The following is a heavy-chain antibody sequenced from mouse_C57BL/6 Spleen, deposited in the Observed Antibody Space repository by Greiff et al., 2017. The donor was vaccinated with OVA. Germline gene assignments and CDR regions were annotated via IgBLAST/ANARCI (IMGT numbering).Heavy chain of an antibody. Sequence: VKLQQPGAELVRPGSSVKLSCKASGYTFTSYWMHWVKQRPIQGLEWIGNIDPSDSETHYNQKFKDKATLTVDKSSSTAYMQLSSLTSEDSAVYYCARYDYGSRSSLDFDVWGTGTTVTVSS. CDR3: ARYDYGSRSSLDFDV. D-gene: IGHD1-1*01. V-gene: IGHV1-52*01. CDR1: GYTFTSYW. CDR2: IDPSDSET. J-gene: IGHJ1*03.